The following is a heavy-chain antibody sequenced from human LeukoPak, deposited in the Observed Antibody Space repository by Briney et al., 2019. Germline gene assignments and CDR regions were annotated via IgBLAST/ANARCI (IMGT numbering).Heavy chain of an antibody. Sequence: PGGSLRLSCAASGFTFSDSYMSWIRQTPGKGLEWVSDISSSGSTIYYADSVDGRFTLSTDTAKNSLYLQMSSLRAEDTAVYSGARDRTVRGVNFDYWGQGTLVTVSS. CDR1: GFTFSDSY. J-gene: IGHJ4*02. CDR2: ISSSGSTI. V-gene: IGHV3-11*04. D-gene: IGHD3-10*01. CDR3: ARDRTVRGVNFDY.